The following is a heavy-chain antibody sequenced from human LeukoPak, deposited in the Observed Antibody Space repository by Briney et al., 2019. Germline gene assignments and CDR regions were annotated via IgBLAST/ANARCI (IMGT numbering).Heavy chain of an antibody. V-gene: IGHV3-66*02. J-gene: IGHJ4*02. D-gene: IGHD3-10*01. CDR3: ARVTMVRGVILFDY. Sequence: PGGSLRLSCAASGFTVSNNYMSWVRQAPGKGLEWVSVIYSGGSTYYADSVKGRFTISRDNSKNTLYLQMNSRRAEDTAVYYCARVTMVRGVILFDYWGQGTLVTVSS. CDR1: GFTVSNNY. CDR2: IYSGGST.